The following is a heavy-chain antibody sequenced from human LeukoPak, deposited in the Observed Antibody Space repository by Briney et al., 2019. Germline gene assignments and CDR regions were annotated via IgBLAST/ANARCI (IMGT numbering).Heavy chain of an antibody. V-gene: IGHV3-15*01. CDR1: GFTFSNAW. CDR3: TTDLGVVALPLFAY. J-gene: IGHJ4*02. D-gene: IGHD2-2*01. Sequence: GGSLRLSCAASGFTFSNAWMSRVRQAPGKGLEWVGRIKSKTDGGTIDSAAPVKGRFTVSRDDSKNTLYLQMNSLKTEDTAVYYCTTDLGVVALPLFAYWGQGALVTVSS. CDR2: IKSKTDGGTI.